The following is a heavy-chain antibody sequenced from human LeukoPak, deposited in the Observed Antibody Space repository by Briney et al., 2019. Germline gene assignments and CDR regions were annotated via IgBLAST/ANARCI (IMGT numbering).Heavy chain of an antibody. J-gene: IGHJ4*02. CDR2: INPDGSRT. CDR1: KFSFTSYW. Sequence: GGSLRLSCAASKFSFTSYWMHWVRQAPGKGLVWVSRINPDGSRTNYADSVEGRFTISRDNAKNTLYLQMNSLRAEDTAVYYCARGENTYIDYWGQGTLVTVSS. D-gene: IGHD3-16*01. CDR3: ARGENTYIDY. V-gene: IGHV3-74*01.